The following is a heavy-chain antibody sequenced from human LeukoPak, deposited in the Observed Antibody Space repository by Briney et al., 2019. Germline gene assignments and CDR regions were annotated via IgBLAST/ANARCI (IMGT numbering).Heavy chain of an antibody. CDR3: AKDQTYDILTGYSGYFDY. Sequence: GGSLRLSCAASGFTFSSYAMSWVRQAPGKGLEWVSAISGSGGSTYYADSVKGRFTISRDNSKNTLYLQMNSLRAEDTAVYYCAKDQTYDILTGYSGYFDYWGQGTLVTVSS. CDR2: ISGSGGST. D-gene: IGHD3-9*01. J-gene: IGHJ4*02. CDR1: GFTFSSYA. V-gene: IGHV3-23*01.